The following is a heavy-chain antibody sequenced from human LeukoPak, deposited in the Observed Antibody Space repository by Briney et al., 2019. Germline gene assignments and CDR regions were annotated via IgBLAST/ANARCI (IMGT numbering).Heavy chain of an antibody. J-gene: IGHJ5*02. Sequence: SETLSLTCTVSGGSISSYYWSWIRQPPGKGLEWIGYIYYSGSTNYNPSLMSRVTISVDTTKNQFSLKLSSVTAADTAVYYCARDDYGGNSGWFDPWGQGTLVTVSS. D-gene: IGHD4-23*01. CDR2: IYYSGST. CDR3: ARDDYGGNSGWFDP. CDR1: GGSISSYY. V-gene: IGHV4-59*01.